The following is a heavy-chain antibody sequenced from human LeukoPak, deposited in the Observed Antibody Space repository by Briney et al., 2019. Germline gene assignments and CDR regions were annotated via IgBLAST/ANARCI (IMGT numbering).Heavy chain of an antibody. D-gene: IGHD3-9*01. J-gene: IGHJ4*02. Sequence: PSVKVSCKASGYTFTNYYMHWVRQAPGQGLEWMGIINPSGGSTSYAQKFQGRITMIRDTSTSTVFMELSSLRSEDTAVYYCARDFDYDIAFSKSRIDYWGQGTLVTVSS. V-gene: IGHV1-46*01. CDR3: ARDFDYDIAFSKSRIDY. CDR1: GYTFTNYY. CDR2: INPSGGST.